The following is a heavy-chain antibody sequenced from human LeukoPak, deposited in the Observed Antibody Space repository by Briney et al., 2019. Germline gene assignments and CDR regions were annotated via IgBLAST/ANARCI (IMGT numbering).Heavy chain of an antibody. J-gene: IGHJ6*02. V-gene: IGHV4-59*01. CDR2: IYYSGST. CDR1: GGSISSYY. Sequence: SETLSLTCTVSGGSISSYYWSWIRQPPGKGLEWIGYIYYSGSTNYNPSLKSRVTISVDTSKNQFSLKLSSVTAADTAVYYWARVIAAAGQYYYYYGMDVWGQGTTVTVSS. CDR3: ARVIAAAGQYYYYYGMDV. D-gene: IGHD6-13*01.